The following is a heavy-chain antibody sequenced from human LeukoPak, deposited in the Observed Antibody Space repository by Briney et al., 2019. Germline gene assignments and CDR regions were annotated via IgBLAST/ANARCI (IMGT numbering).Heavy chain of an antibody. V-gene: IGHV3-30*18. CDR1: GFTFSSSG. D-gene: IGHD2-8*01. CDR2: ISYDGSNK. CDR3: AKEYCSNSVCHSLDY. Sequence: GGSLRLSCAASGFTFSSSGMHWVRQAPGKGLEWVAVISYDGSNKYYADSVRGRFTFSRDNSKNTLYLQMNSLRAEDTAVYYCAKEYCSNSVCHSLDYWGQGTLVTVSS. J-gene: IGHJ4*02.